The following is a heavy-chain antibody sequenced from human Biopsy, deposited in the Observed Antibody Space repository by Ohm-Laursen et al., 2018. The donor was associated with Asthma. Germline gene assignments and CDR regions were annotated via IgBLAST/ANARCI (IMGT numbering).Heavy chain of an antibody. D-gene: IGHD1-1*01. J-gene: IGHJ5*02. Sequence: SETLSLTWTVSGDSLRSTNYWAWVRQPPGNRLEWIGSVYHSGETYYSSSLRSRLTMSVDTSRNQFSLRLTSVTAADTAVYFCARHWSGNGWHDMYTWFDPWGLGTIVTVSS. CDR2: VYHSGET. CDR1: GDSLRSTNY. V-gene: IGHV4-39*01. CDR3: ARHWSGNGWHDMYTWFDP.